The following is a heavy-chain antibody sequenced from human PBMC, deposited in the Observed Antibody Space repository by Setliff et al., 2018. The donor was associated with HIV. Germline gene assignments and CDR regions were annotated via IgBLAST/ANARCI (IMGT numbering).Heavy chain of an antibody. J-gene: IGHJ3*01. D-gene: IGHD2-15*01. CDR1: GFTFSSYG. CDR3: AKDRPRRIVVATNLPNAFDV. Sequence: PGGSLRLSCAASGFTFSSYGMHWVRQAPGKGLEWVAFIRYDGSNKYYADSVKGRFTISRDNSKNTLYLQMNSLRAEDTAVYYCAKDRPRRIVVATNLPNAFDVWGHGTLVTVS. V-gene: IGHV3-30*02. CDR2: IRYDGSNK.